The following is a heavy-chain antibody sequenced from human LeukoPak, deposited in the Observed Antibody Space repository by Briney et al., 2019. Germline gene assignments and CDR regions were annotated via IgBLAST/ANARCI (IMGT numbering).Heavy chain of an antibody. D-gene: IGHD6-19*01. CDR3: AKDRETYSSGWSTELDY. Sequence: SGGSLRLSCAASGFTFSSYAMSWVRQAPGKGLEWVSAISGSGGSTYYADSVKGRFTISRDNSKNTLYLQMNSLRAEDTAVYYCAKDRETYSSGWSTELDYWGQGTLVTVSS. CDR2: ISGSGGST. V-gene: IGHV3-23*01. CDR1: GFTFSSYA. J-gene: IGHJ4*02.